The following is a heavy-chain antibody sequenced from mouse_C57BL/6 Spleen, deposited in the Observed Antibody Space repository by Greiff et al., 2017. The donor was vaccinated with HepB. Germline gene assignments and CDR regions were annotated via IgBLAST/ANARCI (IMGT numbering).Heavy chain of an antibody. V-gene: IGHV3-6*01. CDR3: ARDKEDYAMDY. CDR1: GYSITSGYY. CDR2: ISYDGSN. Sequence: EVKVEESGPGLVKPSQSLSLTCSVTGYSITSGYYWNWIRQFPGNKLEWMGYISYDGSNNYNPSLKNRISITRDTSKNQFFLKLNSVTTEDTATYYCARDKEDYAMDYWGQGTSVTVSS. J-gene: IGHJ4*01.